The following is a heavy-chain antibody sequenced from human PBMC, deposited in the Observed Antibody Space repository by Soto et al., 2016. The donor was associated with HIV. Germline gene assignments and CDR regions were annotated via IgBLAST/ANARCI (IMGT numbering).Heavy chain of an antibody. CDR1: GFSFSTYA. CDR2: ISGSGSST. CDR3: TKDLPGRPVGARGRDYFDY. Sequence: EVQLLESGGGLVQPGGSLRLSCAASGFSFSTYAMSWVRQAPGKGLEWVASISGSGSSTYYADSVKGRFTISRDNSKNTLYLQMKSLRADDTAVYYCTKDLPGRPVGARGRDYFDYWGPGNPGHRLL. V-gene: IGHV3-23*01. J-gene: IGHJ4*02. D-gene: IGHD1-26*01.